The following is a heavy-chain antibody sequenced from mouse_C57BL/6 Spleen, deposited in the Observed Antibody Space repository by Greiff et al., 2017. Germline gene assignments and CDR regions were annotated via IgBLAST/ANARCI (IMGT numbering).Heavy chain of an antibody. J-gene: IGHJ1*03. CDR2: IDPEDGET. Sequence: EVQLQQSGAELVKPGASVKLSCTASGFNIKDYYMHWVKQRPEQGLEWIGWIDPEDGETKYAPKVPGKATITADTSTKTAYLLLSSLASEDTAVYYCARTYYYGSSYWYFGVWGTGTTVTVSS. D-gene: IGHD1-1*01. CDR1: GFNIKDYY. CDR3: ARTYYYGSSYWYFGV. V-gene: IGHV14-2*01.